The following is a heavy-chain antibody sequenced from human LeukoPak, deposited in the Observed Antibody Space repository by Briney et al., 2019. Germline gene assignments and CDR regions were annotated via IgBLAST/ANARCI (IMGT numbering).Heavy chain of an antibody. J-gene: IGHJ4*02. V-gene: IGHV4-61*05. D-gene: IGHD3-9*01. Sequence: PSETLSLTCTVSGGSISSSSYYWGWIRQPPGKGLEWIGYIYYSGSTNYNPSLKSRVTISVDTSKNQFSLKLSSVTAADTAVYYCARAFVGVDWSRPVYYFDYWGQGTLVTVSS. CDR3: ARAFVGVDWSRPVYYFDY. CDR2: IYYSGST. CDR1: GGSISSSSYY.